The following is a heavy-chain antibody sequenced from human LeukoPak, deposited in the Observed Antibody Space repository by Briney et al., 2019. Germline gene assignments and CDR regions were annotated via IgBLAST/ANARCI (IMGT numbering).Heavy chain of an antibody. CDR1: GFTFSSYA. Sequence: GRSPRLSCAASGFTFSSYAMHWVRQAPGKGLEWVAVISYDGSNKYYADSVKGRFTISRDNSKNTLYLQMNSLRAEDTAVYYCARDPERVVPPYYYYGMDVWGQGTTVTVSS. J-gene: IGHJ6*02. V-gene: IGHV3-30-3*01. CDR3: ARDPERVVPPYYYYGMDV. D-gene: IGHD2-2*01. CDR2: ISYDGSNK.